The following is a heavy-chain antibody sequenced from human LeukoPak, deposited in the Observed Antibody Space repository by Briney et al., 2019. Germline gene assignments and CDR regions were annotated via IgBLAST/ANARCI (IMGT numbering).Heavy chain of an antibody. Sequence: PGGSLRLSCAASRFTFSDYYMTWVRQAPGRGLEWVANIKEDGSEKNYVDSVKGRFTISRDNAKNSVYLQMNSLRAEDTALYYCAKDISAYYGSGADYWGQGTLVTVSS. D-gene: IGHD3-10*01. CDR2: IKEDGSEK. V-gene: IGHV3-7*03. CDR3: AKDISAYYGSGADY. CDR1: RFTFSDYY. J-gene: IGHJ4*02.